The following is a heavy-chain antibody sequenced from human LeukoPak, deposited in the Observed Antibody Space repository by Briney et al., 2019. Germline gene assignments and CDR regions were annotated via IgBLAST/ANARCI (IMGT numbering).Heavy chain of an antibody. J-gene: IGHJ4*02. V-gene: IGHV3-30-3*01. D-gene: IGHD2-2*01. Sequence: PGRSLRLSCAASGFTFSSYAMHWVRQAPGKGLEWVAVISYDGSNKYYADSVKGRFTISRDNSKNTLYLQMNSLRAEDTAVYYCARVGEWGCSSTSCSRLERWGQGTLVTVSS. CDR1: GFTFSSYA. CDR3: ARVGEWGCSSTSCSRLER. CDR2: ISYDGSNK.